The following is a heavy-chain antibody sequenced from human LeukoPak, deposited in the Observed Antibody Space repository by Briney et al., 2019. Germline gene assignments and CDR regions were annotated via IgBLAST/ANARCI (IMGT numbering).Heavy chain of an antibody. CDR3: VKDLVAASENVRGWYPVDY. Sequence: GGSLRLSCAASGFTFDEYTMHWVRQAPGKGLEWVSLISWNGARIHYGDSVKGRFTISRDNSKNSLYLQMNSLRTEDTALYYCVKDLVAASENVRGWYPVDYWGQGTLVTVSS. J-gene: IGHJ4*02. D-gene: IGHD6-19*01. V-gene: IGHV3-43*01. CDR2: ISWNGARI. CDR1: GFTFDEYT.